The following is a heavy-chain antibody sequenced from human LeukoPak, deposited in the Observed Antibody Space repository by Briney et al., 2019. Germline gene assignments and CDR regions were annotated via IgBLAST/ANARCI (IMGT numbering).Heavy chain of an antibody. CDR1: GGSINNYY. V-gene: IGHV4-59*01. Sequence: SEILSLTCTVSGGSINNYYWSWIRQPPGKGLELIGYIYYSVSTNYNPSLKSRVTMSVDTSKNQFSLKLNSVTAADTAGYYCARRNGYYDGFDYWGQGTLVSVSS. D-gene: IGHD3-3*01. J-gene: IGHJ4*02. CDR3: ARRNGYYDGFDY. CDR2: IYYSVST.